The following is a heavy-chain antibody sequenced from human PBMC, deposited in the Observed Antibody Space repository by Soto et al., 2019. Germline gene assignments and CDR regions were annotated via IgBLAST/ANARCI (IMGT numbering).Heavy chain of an antibody. CDR3: ASELGDSGSYSTPLDY. V-gene: IGHV1-3*01. CDR2: INAGNGNT. CDR1: GYTFTSYA. J-gene: IGHJ4*02. Sequence: QVQLVQSGAEVKKPGASVKVSCKASGYTFTSYAMHWVRQAPGQRLEWMGWINAGNGNTKYSQKFQGRVTITRDTSASTAYMELSSLRSEDTAVYYCASELGDSGSYSTPLDYWGQGTLVTVSS. D-gene: IGHD1-26*01.